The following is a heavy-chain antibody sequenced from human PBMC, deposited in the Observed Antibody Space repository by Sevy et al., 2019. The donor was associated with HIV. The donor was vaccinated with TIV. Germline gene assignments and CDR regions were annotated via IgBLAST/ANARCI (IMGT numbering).Heavy chain of an antibody. J-gene: IGHJ6*02. CDR3: ARTSPSYYYGMDV. Sequence: SEILSLTCTVSGGSISGDYWSWIRQPPGKGLEWIGYFYYTRSTNYNPSLKSRVIISRDTSKNQISLKLSSVTAADTSVYYCARTSPSYYYGMDVWGQGTTVTVSS. CDR2: FYYTRST. V-gene: IGHV4-59*01. CDR1: GGSISGDY.